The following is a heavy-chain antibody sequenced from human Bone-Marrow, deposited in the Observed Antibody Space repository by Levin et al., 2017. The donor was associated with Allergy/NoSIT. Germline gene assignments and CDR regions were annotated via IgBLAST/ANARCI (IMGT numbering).Heavy chain of an antibody. CDR3: ARDTVTTPRIFDY. Sequence: SQTLSLTCTVSGGSIRSYYWSWIRPPPGKGLEWIGYFYYSGSTSYNPSLKSRITISLDTSKNQFSLKLSSVTAADTAVYYCARDTVTTPRIFDYWGQGTLVTVSS. CDR1: GGSIRSYY. CDR2: FYYSGST. V-gene: IGHV4-59*01. D-gene: IGHD4-17*01. J-gene: IGHJ4*02.